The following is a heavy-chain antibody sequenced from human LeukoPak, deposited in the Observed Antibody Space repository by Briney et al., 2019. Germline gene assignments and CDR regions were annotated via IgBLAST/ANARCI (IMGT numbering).Heavy chain of an antibody. J-gene: IGHJ3*02. CDR3: VRVGANDAFDI. Sequence: GGSLRLSCAASGLTYSSYSMIWVRQAPGKGLEWVSYISSSNSIIYYADSVKGRFPISRDKAKISLYLKMISVRAADMSVYSCVRVGANDAFDIWGQGTMVTVSS. CDR1: GLTYSSYS. CDR2: ISSSNSII. V-gene: IGHV3-48*01.